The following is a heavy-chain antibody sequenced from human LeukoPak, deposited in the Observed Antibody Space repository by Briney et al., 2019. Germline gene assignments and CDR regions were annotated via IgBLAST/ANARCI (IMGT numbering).Heavy chain of an antibody. Sequence: GGSLRLSCAASGFTFKDYNMSWIRQAPGKGLEWVSYISRSSSYTNYADSVKGRFTISRDNAKHSLYLQMNSLRAEDTAVYYCGRNPGGYNSGWYVDNWGRGTLVTVSS. J-gene: IGHJ4*02. D-gene: IGHD6-19*01. V-gene: IGHV3-11*06. CDR1: GFTFKDYN. CDR2: ISRSSSYT. CDR3: GRNPGGYNSGWYVDN.